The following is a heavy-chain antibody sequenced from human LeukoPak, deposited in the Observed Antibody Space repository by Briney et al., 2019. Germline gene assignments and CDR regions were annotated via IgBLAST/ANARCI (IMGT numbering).Heavy chain of an antibody. J-gene: IGHJ4*02. CDR2: IIPIFGTA. CDR3: ARERITIFGVEKTYYFDY. V-gene: IGHV1-69*05. CDR1: GGTFSSYA. D-gene: IGHD3-3*01. Sequence: SVKVSCKASGGTFSSYAMSCVRQAPGQGLEWMGTIIPIFGTANYAQKFQGRVTITTDESTSTAYMELSSLRSEDTAVYYCARERITIFGVEKTYYFDYWGQGTLVTVSS.